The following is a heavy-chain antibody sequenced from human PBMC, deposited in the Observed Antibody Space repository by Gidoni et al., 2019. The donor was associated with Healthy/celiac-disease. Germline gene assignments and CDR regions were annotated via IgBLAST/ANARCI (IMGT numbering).Heavy chain of an antibody. CDR1: GGTFSSYA. CDR3: ARDPGCSSTSCYRSSGGMDV. Sequence: QVQLVQSGAEVKKPGSSVKVSCKASGGTFSSYAISWVRQAPGQGLEWMGGIIPIFGTANYAQKFQGRVTITADKSTSTAYMELSSLRSEDTAVYYCARDPGCSSTSCYRSSGGMDVWGQGTTVTVSS. J-gene: IGHJ6*02. V-gene: IGHV1-69*06. D-gene: IGHD2-2*01. CDR2: IIPIFGTA.